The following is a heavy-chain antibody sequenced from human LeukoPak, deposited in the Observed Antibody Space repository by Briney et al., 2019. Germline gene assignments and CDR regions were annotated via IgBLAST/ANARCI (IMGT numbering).Heavy chain of an antibody. J-gene: IGHJ4*02. Sequence: SVTVSCKASGCTFSSYAISWVRQAPAQGLEWMGRIIPIFGTANYAHKFQGRVTITTDESTSTAYMYLSSLRSDETAMDYSAMRGYWLAFDYWGQGTLVTVS. CDR3: AMRGYWLAFDY. CDR1: GCTFSSYA. D-gene: IGHD3-22*01. V-gene: IGHV1-69*05. CDR2: IIPIFGTA.